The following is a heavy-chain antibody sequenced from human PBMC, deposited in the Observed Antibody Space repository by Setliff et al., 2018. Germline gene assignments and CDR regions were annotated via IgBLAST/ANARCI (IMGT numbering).Heavy chain of an antibody. CDR2: INHSGST. J-gene: IGHJ6*03. V-gene: IGHV4-34*01. CDR3: ARDGRTRYYYYYMDV. Sequence: SETLSLTCAVYGGSFSGYYWSWIRQPPGKGLEWIGEINHSGSTNYNPSLKSRVTISVDTSKNQFSLKLSSVTAEDTAVYYCARDGRTRYYYYYMDVWGKGTTVTVSS. CDR1: GGSFSGYY.